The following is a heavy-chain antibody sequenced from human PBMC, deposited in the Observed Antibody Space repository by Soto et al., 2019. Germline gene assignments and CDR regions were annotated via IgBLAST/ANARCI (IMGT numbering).Heavy chain of an antibody. V-gene: IGHV3-30*18. CDR3: AKLEGLGSGTSLGWFDS. Sequence: QLVESGGGVVQPGRSLRLSCVASDFSFRRYGMHWVRQAPGKGLEGMAVISYDGNNTYCADSVKGRFTISRDNSKNTLYLQMNSLRPEDTAVYYCAKLEGLGSGTSLGWFDSWGQGTVVTVSS. CDR1: DFSFRRYG. CDR2: ISYDGNNT. J-gene: IGHJ5*01. D-gene: IGHD3-3*01.